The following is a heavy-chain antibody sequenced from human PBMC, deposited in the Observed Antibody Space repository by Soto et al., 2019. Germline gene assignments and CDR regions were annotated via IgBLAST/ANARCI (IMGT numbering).Heavy chain of an antibody. V-gene: IGHV1-18*01. J-gene: IGHJ6*02. D-gene: IGHD4-17*01. CDR1: GYTFTSYG. CDR3: ARDNANDYGFYYYYYGMEV. CDR2: ISAYNGNT. Sequence: ASVKVSCKVSGYTFTSYGISWVRQAPGQGLEWMGWISAYNGNTNYAQKLQGRVTMTTDTSTSTAYMELRSLRSDDTAVYYCARDNANDYGFYYYYYGMEVWGQGTTVTVSS.